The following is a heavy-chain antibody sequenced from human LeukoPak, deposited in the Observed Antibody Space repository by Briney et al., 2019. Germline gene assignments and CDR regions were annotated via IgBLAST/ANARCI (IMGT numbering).Heavy chain of an antibody. CDR1: GFTFSNYY. V-gene: IGHV3-7*03. D-gene: IGHD1-1*01. CDR2: IKGDGSEK. CDR3: ARNADWKPVDY. Sequence: GGSLRLSCAASGFTFSNYYMTWVRQAPGKGLEWVANIKGDGSEKNYVDSVKGRFTISRDNAENSLHLQMNSLRVDDTAVYYCARNADWKPVDYWDQGTLVTVSS. J-gene: IGHJ4*02.